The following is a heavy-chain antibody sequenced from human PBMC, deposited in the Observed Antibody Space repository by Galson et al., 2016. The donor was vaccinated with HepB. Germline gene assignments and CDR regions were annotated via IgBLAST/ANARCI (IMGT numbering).Heavy chain of an antibody. D-gene: IGHD3-3*01. Sequence: SLRLSCAASGFTFGSYWAFWIRQAPGKGLEWVANINQDGTKKNYADSVKGRFTISRDNAKNSLYLQMNSLRAEDTALYYCAKDMSIFGVVITHSGGGLDVWGQGTTVTVSS. J-gene: IGHJ6*02. CDR2: INQDGTKK. CDR1: GFTFGSYW. V-gene: IGHV3-7*03. CDR3: AKDMSIFGVVITHSGGGLDV.